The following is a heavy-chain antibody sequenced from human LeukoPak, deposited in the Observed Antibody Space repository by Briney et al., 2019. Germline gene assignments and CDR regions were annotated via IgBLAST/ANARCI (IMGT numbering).Heavy chain of an antibody. CDR2: INHSGST. V-gene: IGHV4-34*01. J-gene: IGHJ5*02. CDR3: ARIPRGIVVVPAA. D-gene: IGHD2-2*01. Sequence: SETLSLTCAVYGGSFSGYYWSWIRQPPGKGLEWIGEINHSGSTNYNPSLKSRVTISVDTSKNQFSLKLSSVTAADTAVYYCARIPRGIVVVPAAWGQGTLVTVSS. CDR1: GGSFSGYY.